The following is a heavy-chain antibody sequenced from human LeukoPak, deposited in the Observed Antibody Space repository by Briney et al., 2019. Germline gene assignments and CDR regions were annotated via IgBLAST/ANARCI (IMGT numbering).Heavy chain of an antibody. V-gene: IGHV4-39*07. CDR3: ARAKEGDSIAARSGYYYYMDV. Sequence: SETLSLTCAVSGGSISSSSYYWGWIRQPPGKGLEWIGSIYYSGSTYYNPSLKSRVTISVDTSKNQFSLKLSSVTAADTAVYYCARAKEGDSIAARSGYYYYMDVWGKGTTVTVSS. J-gene: IGHJ6*03. CDR2: IYYSGST. D-gene: IGHD6-6*01. CDR1: GGSISSSSYY.